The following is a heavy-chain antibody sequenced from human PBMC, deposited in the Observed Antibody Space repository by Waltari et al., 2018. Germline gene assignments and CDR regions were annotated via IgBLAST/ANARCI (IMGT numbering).Heavy chain of an antibody. CDR1: GYTFTGYY. CDR2: INPNSGGT. J-gene: IGHJ4*02. D-gene: IGHD3-9*01. CDR3: ARVNYDILTGYYTLFDY. Sequence: VQLVQSGAEVKKPGASVKVSCKASGYTFTGYYMHWVRQAPGQGLEWMGWINPNSGGTNYAQKFQGRVTMTRDTSISTAYMELSRLRSDDTAVYYCARVNYDILTGYYTLFDYWGQGTLVTVSS. V-gene: IGHV1-2*02.